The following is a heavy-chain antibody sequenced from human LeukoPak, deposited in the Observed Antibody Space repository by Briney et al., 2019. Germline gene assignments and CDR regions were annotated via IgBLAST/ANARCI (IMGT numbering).Heavy chain of an antibody. J-gene: IGHJ3*02. Sequence: GGSLRPSCAASGFTFSSYAMSWVRQAPGKGLGWVSAISGSGGSTYYADSVKGRFTISRDNSKNTLYLQMNSLRAEDTAVYYCAKSVVVPAQEDAFDIWGQGTMVTVSS. V-gene: IGHV3-23*01. CDR1: GFTFSSYA. CDR2: ISGSGGST. CDR3: AKSVVVPAQEDAFDI. D-gene: IGHD2-2*01.